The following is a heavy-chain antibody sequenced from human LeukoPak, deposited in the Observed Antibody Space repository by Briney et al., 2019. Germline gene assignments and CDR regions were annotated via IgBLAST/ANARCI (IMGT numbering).Heavy chain of an antibody. CDR1: GYTFTSYY. CDR3: ARGHDYYDSSGYDH. V-gene: IGHV1-2*02. J-gene: IGHJ4*02. CDR2: INPNSGGT. Sequence: ASVKVSCKASGYTFTSYYMHWVRQAPGQGLEWMGWINPNSGGTNYAQKFQGRVTMTRDTSISTAYMELSRLRSDDTAVYYCARGHDYYDSSGYDHWGQGTLVTVSS. D-gene: IGHD3-22*01.